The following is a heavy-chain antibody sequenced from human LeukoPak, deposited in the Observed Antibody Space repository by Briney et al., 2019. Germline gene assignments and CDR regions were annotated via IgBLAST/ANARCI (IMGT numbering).Heavy chain of an antibody. CDR1: GFPFSAYW. CDR3: ARAFVYYGSGSPIFDY. Sequence: PGGSLRLSCAASGFPFSAYWMHWVRQAPGKGLVWVSTICTAGDTYYTGSVKGRFTISRENAKNSLYPQMNSLRAEDTAVYYCARAFVYYGSGSPIFDYWGQGTLVTVSS. D-gene: IGHD3-10*01. V-gene: IGHV3-13*01. J-gene: IGHJ4*02. CDR2: ICTAGDT.